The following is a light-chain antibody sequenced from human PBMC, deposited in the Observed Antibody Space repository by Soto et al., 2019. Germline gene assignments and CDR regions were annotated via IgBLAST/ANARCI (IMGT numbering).Light chain of an antibody. CDR3: QQYNNWPPDRT. V-gene: IGKV3-15*01. Sequence: EIVMTQSPATLSVSPGERATLSCRASQSVGSNLEWYQQRPGQAPRLLIYGASTRATGVPARFSGSGSGTEFTLTISSLQSEDFGIYFCQQYNNWPPDRTFGQGTKVEIK. CDR1: QSVGSN. CDR2: GAS. J-gene: IGKJ1*01.